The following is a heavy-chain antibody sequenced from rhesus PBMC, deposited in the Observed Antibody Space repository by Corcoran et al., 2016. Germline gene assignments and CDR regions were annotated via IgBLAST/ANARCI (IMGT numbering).Heavy chain of an antibody. CDR1: GFHFRAHY. J-gene: IGHJ4*01. D-gene: IGHD6-25*01. CDR3: ARLVYSGSRRVDY. Sequence: DVQLVESGGGLVQPGGSLILSCEASGFHFRAHYMAGVRQAPGKGLEWVSSISSGSGSTTLYPDSVKGRFTISRDNAQNTVYLQMNSLRAEDTAVYYCARLVYSGSRRVDYWGQGVLVTVSS. CDR2: ISSGSGSTT. V-gene: IGHV3-110*02.